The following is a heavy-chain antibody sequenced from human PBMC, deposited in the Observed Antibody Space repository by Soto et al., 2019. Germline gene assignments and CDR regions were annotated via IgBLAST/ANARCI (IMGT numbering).Heavy chain of an antibody. D-gene: IGHD3-10*01. Sequence: SETLSLTCSVSGGSINSYWWSWIRQPAGKGLEWIGRVHSSGTTDYNPSLNSRATMSVETSKNQFSLKLSSVTAADTAVYYCARDIGSFAYGEGYWGQGIQVTVSS. CDR2: VHSSGTT. CDR3: ARDIGSFAYGEGY. J-gene: IGHJ4*02. V-gene: IGHV4-4*07. CDR1: GGSINSYW.